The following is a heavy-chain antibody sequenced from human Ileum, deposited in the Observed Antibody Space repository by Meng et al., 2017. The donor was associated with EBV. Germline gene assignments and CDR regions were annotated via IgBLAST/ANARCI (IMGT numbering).Heavy chain of an antibody. J-gene: IGHJ4*02. V-gene: IGHV3-15*01. Sequence: EVKRVGAGGGWVKPGGSLRLSCAASGFTFSNAWMTWVRQAPGKGLEWVGRIKSTTDGGTTDYAAPVKGRFTISRDDSKNTLFLQMDSLKTEDTAVYYCEGWRYWDQGTLVTVSS. D-gene: IGHD2-15*01. CDR2: IKSTTDGGTT. CDR3: EGWRY. CDR1: GFTFSNAW.